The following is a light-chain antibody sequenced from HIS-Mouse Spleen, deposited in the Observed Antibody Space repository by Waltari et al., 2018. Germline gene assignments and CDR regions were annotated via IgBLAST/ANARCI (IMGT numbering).Light chain of an antibody. CDR3: SSYAGSNNLV. CDR1: SSDVGGYNY. Sequence: QSALTQPPSASGSPGQSVTISCTGTSSDVGGYNYVSWYQQHPGKPPKLMIYEVSKRPSGVPERFSGSKSGNTASLTVSGLQAEDEADYYCSSYAGSNNLVFGGGTKLTVL. J-gene: IGLJ2*01. V-gene: IGLV2-8*01. CDR2: EVS.